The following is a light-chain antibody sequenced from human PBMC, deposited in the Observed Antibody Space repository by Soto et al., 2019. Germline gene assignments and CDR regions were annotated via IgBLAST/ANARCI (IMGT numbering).Light chain of an antibody. CDR2: GVS. CDR1: QSASSTY. Sequence: LACTQSPGTLSLSPGERSTLSGRASQSASSTYLAWYQQQPGKAPRLLIYGVSSMATGVPDRFSGSGSGTEFTLTISRLEPEDFAVYYCQQYGSSPTFGQGTKVDIK. CDR3: QQYGSSPT. V-gene: IGKV3-20*01. J-gene: IGKJ1*01.